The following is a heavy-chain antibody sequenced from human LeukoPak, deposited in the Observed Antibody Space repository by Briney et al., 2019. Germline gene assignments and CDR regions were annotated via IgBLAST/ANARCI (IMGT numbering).Heavy chain of an antibody. Sequence: GGSLRLSCAASGFTVSSHYMTWVRQAPGKGLEWVSVIYTDDSTYYADSVKGRFTISRDNSKSTLYLQMNSLRAEDTAVYYCARELSGWYQGGFYFDYWGQGSMVTVSS. CDR3: ARELSGWYQGGFYFDY. CDR2: IYTDDST. CDR1: GFTVSSHY. V-gene: IGHV3-53*01. D-gene: IGHD6-19*01. J-gene: IGHJ4*02.